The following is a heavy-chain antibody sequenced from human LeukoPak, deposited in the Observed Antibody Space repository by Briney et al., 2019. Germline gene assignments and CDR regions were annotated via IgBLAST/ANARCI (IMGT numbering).Heavy chain of an antibody. D-gene: IGHD6-13*01. J-gene: IGHJ6*02. V-gene: IGHV4-59*01. CDR3: ARMDSSSWDDYYYYYGMDV. CDR2: IYYSGST. CDR1: GGSISSYY. Sequence: SETLSLTCTVSGGSISSYYWSWIRQPPGKGLEWNGYIYYSGSTNYNPSLKSRVTISVDTSKNQFSLKLSSVTAADTAVYYCARMDSSSWDDYYYYYGMDVWGQGTTVTVSS.